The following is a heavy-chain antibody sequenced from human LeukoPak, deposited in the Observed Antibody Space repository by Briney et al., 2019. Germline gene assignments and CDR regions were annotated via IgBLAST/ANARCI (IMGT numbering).Heavy chain of an antibody. V-gene: IGHV3-7*01. CDR2: IKQDGSEK. Sequence: QTGGSLRLSCAASGFTLSRYWMSWVRQAPGKGLEWVANIKQDGSEKFYVDSVKGRFTISRDNAENSLYLQMNSLRAEDTAVYYCVGLWQVAATDFWGQGTLVTVSS. D-gene: IGHD6-19*01. CDR3: VGLWQVAATDF. J-gene: IGHJ4*02. CDR1: GFTLSRYW.